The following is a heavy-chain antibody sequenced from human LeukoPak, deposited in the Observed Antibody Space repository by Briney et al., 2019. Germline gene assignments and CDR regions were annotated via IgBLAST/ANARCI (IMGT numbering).Heavy chain of an antibody. CDR2: IYHSGST. J-gene: IGHJ6*02. V-gene: IGHV4-30-2*01. CDR1: GGSISSGGYY. CDR3: ARDRVIMVRGVMRKYGMDV. D-gene: IGHD3-10*01. Sequence: SQTLSLTCTVSGGSISSGGYYWSWIRQPPGKGLEWIGYIYHSGSTYYNPSLKSRVTISVDTSKNQFSLRLSSVTAADTAVYYCARDRVIMVRGVMRKYGMDVWGQGTTVTVSS.